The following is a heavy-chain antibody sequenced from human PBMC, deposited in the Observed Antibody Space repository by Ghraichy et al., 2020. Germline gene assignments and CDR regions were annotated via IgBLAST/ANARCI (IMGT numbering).Heavy chain of an antibody. CDR2: ISSSSSYI. V-gene: IGHV3-21*01. CDR3: ARETIGGRYSSRNWFDP. D-gene: IGHD6-13*01. CDR1: GFTFSSYS. J-gene: IGHJ5*02. Sequence: GGSLRLSCAASGFTFSSYSMNWVRQAPGKGLEWVSSISSSSSYIYYADSVKGRFTISRDNAKNSLYLQMNSLRAEDTAVYYCARETIGGRYSSRNWFDPWGQGTLVTVSS.